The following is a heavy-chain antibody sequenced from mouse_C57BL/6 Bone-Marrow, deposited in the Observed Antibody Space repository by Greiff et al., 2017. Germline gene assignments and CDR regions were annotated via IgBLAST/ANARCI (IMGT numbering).Heavy chain of an antibody. CDR1: GYTFTDYY. Sequence: VQLQQSGPELVKPGASVKISCKASGYTFTDYYMNWVKQSHGKSLEWIGDINPNNGGTSYNQKFKGKATLTVDKSSSTAYMELRSLTSEDSAVYYCARDADYRGQGTTRTGSA. V-gene: IGHV1-26*01. J-gene: IGHJ2*01. CDR2: INPNNGGT. CDR3: ARDADY.